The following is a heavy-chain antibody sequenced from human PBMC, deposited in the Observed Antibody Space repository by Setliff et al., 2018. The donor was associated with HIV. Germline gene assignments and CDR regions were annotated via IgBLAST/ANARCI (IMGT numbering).Heavy chain of an antibody. CDR2: IVYNGST. V-gene: IGHV4-59*01. D-gene: IGHD2-8*02. J-gene: IGHJ4*02. Sequence: PSETLSLTCTVSGGSISSYYWNWIRLPPGKGLEWIGYIVYNGSTNYNPSLKSRVTISVDTSKNQFSLNLSSVTAADTAVYYCARSLGGIWKGYFDYWGQGTLVTVSS. CDR1: GGSISSYY. CDR3: ARSLGGIWKGYFDY.